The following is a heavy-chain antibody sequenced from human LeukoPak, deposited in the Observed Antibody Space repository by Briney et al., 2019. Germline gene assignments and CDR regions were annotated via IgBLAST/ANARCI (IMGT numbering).Heavy chain of an antibody. CDR3: ARPYYYGSGVSSYYFDY. J-gene: IGHJ4*02. V-gene: IGHV4-4*07. D-gene: IGHD3-10*01. CDR2: IYTSGST. CDR1: GGSISSYY. Sequence: SETLSLTCTVSGGSISSYYWSWIRQPAGKGLEWIGRIYTSGSTNYNPSLKSRVTMSVDTSKNQFSLKLSSVTAADTAVYYCARPYYYGSGVSSYYFDYWGQGTLVTVSS.